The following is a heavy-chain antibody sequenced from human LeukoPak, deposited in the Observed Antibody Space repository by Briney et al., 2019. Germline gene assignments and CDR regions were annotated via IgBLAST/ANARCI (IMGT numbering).Heavy chain of an antibody. CDR1: GYTFTGYY. CDR2: INPNSGDA. V-gene: IGHV1-2*06. Sequence: ASVKVSCKASGYTFTGYYMHWLRQAPGQGLEWMGRINPNSGDAKFAQKFQGRVTMSRDTSLSTAYMELSRLTSDDTAVYFCATHINWNYAGILDYWGQGALVTVSS. D-gene: IGHD1-7*01. J-gene: IGHJ4*02. CDR3: ATHINWNYAGILDY.